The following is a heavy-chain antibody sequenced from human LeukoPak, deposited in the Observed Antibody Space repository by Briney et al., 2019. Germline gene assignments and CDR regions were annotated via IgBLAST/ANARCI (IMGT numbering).Heavy chain of an antibody. CDR3: ARERYYYGSGSYLDY. V-gene: IGHV4-38-2*02. D-gene: IGHD3-10*01. J-gene: IGHJ4*02. CDR1: GYSISSGYY. Sequence: PSETLSLTCTVSGYSISSGYYWGWIRQPPGKGLEWIGSIYYSESTYYNPSLKSRVTISVDTSKNQFSLKLSSVTAADTAVYYCARERYYYGSGSYLDYWGQGTLVTVSS. CDR2: IYYSEST.